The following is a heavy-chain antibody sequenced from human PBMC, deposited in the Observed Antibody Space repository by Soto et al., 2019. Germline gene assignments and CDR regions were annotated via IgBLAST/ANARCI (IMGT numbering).Heavy chain of an antibody. CDR3: ARVSGHYYYGVDV. J-gene: IGHJ6*02. CDR2: LYYGGNT. V-gene: IGHV4-30-4*01. Sequence: QVQLQESGPGLVEPSETLSLTCNVFGGSISNGDYYWSWIRQPPGKGLQYIGYLYYGGNTNYNPSLKSRLTMSIDRSANHLSLTLTSVTAADTAVYYCARVSGHYYYGVDVWGQGTTVIVSS. CDR1: GGSISNGDYY.